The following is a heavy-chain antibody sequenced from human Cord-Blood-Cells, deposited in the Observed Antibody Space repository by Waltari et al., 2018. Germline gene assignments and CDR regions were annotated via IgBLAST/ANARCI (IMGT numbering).Heavy chain of an antibody. CDR1: GYTFTGYY. J-gene: IGHJ4*02. CDR2: INPNRGGT. Sequence: QVQLVQSGAEVKKPGASVKVSCKASGYTFTGYYMHWVRQAPGQGLEWMGRINPNRGGTNYAQKFQGRVTMTRDASISTAYMELSRLRSDDTAVYYCARGPSGYFDYWGQGTLVTVSS. V-gene: IGHV1-2*02. CDR3: ARGPSGYFDY. D-gene: IGHD1-26*01.